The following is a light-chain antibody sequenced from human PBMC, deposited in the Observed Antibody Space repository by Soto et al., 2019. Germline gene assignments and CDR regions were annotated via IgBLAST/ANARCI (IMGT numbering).Light chain of an antibody. CDR3: QQSYGTPRT. V-gene: IGKV1-39*01. CDR1: QNINSY. CDR2: TAS. Sequence: DIQMTQSPSSLSASVGDRVTITCRASQNINSYLNWYQQEPGKAPKLLISTASSLRSRVPSRFSGSRSGTDFTLTISSLQHEDFATYYCQQSYGTPRTFGQGTKVDIK. J-gene: IGKJ1*01.